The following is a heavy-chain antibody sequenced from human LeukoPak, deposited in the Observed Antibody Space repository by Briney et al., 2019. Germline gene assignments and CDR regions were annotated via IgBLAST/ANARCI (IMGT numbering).Heavy chain of an antibody. V-gene: IGHV4-39*07. CDR2: IYYSGST. Sequence: PSETLSLTCTVSGGSISSSSYYWGWIRQPPGKGLEWIGSIYYSGSTYYNPSLKSRVTISVDTSKNQFSLKLRSVTAADTAVYYCARDTYGSVSPFDYWGQGTLVTVSS. D-gene: IGHD3-10*01. CDR3: ARDTYGSVSPFDY. CDR1: GGSISSSSYY. J-gene: IGHJ4*02.